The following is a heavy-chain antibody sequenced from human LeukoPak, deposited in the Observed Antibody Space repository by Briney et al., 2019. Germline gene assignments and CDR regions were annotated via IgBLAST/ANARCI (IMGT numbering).Heavy chain of an antibody. CDR1: GGSLSSGGYS. V-gene: IGHV4-30-2*01. CDR2: IYHSGST. Sequence: SETLSLTCAVSGGSLSSGGYSWSWLRQPPGKGLEWIGYIYHSGSTYYNPSLKSRVTISVDRSKNQFSLKLSSVTAADTAVYYCARGAPVYYYGMDVWGQGTTVTVSS. J-gene: IGHJ6*02. CDR3: ARGAPVYYYGMDV.